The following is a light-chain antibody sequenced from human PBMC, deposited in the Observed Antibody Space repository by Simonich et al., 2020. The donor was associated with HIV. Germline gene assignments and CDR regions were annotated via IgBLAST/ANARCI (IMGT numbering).Light chain of an antibody. CDR1: QSVLYSSNNKNY. V-gene: IGKV4-1*01. J-gene: IGKJ4*01. CDR2: WAS. Sequence: DIVMTQSPDSLAVSLGERATINCKSSQSVLYSSNNKNYLAGYQQRPGQPPKLLIYWASTRESGVPDRFSGSGSVTDFTLTISSLQAEDVAVYYCQQYYITPLTFGGGTKVEIK. CDR3: QQYYITPLT.